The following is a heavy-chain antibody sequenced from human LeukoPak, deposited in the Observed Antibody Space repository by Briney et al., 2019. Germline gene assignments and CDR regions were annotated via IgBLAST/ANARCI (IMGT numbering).Heavy chain of an antibody. V-gene: IGHV1-69*04. CDR1: RGAFSKYA. CDR3: ARDDDRAREIDY. Sequence: SVKISCKASRGAFSKYAISWVRQAPGQGLEWMGRIIPILNITHYAQKFQGRVTIAADKSTSTAYMELSSLRSEDTAVYYCARDDDRAREIDYWGQGTLVTVSS. CDR2: IIPILNIT. J-gene: IGHJ4*02. D-gene: IGHD3-22*01.